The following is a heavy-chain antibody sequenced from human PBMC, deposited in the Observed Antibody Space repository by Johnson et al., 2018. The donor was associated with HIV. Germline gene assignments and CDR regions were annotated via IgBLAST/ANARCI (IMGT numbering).Heavy chain of an antibody. D-gene: IGHD3-16*01. CDR2: ISSDGSIK. CDR1: GFSFRSYA. CDR3: ARVAFGSSYLDVFDI. V-gene: IGHV3-30-3*01. J-gene: IGHJ3*02. Sequence: QVQLVESGGGVVQPGRSLRLSCAASGFSFRSYAMHWVRQAPGKGLEWVSVISSDGSIKYYTDSVKGRFTISRDNSKNTLYLQMKSLRAEDTAVYYCARVAFGSSYLDVFDIWSQGTMVTVSS.